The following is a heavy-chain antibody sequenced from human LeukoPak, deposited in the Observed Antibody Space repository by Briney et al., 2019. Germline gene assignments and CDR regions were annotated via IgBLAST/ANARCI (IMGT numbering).Heavy chain of an antibody. CDR2: IYPGDSDT. V-gene: IGHV5-51*01. D-gene: IGHD4-17*01. Sequence: GESLKISCKASGYSFTSYWNGWVRQMPGKGLEWMGIIYPGDSDTRYSPSFQGQVTISADKSISAAYLQWTSLKASDTAMYYCARDYGDISFDYWGQGTLVTVSS. CDR1: GYSFTSYW. J-gene: IGHJ4*02. CDR3: ARDYGDISFDY.